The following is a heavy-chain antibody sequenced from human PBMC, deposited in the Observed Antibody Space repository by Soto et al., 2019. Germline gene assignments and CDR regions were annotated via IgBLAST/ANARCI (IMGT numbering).Heavy chain of an antibody. CDR2: SSYDGRET. J-gene: IGHJ4*01. D-gene: IGHD3-10*01. V-gene: IGHV3-30*03. Sequence: PGGSLRLSCAASDFDLSSYGIHWVRQAPGKGLEWVAASSYDGRETFYADSAKGRFTVSKEMSKNTAFLQMNALRHEDTAVYYCARDSGYGSGTSVNHYLDCWGHGTLVTVSS. CDR3: ARDSGYGSGTSVNHYLDC. CDR1: DFDLSSYG.